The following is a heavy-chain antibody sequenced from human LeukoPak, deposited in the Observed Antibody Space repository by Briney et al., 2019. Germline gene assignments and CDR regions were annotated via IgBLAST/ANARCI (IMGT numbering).Heavy chain of an antibody. CDR2: IXXSGST. J-gene: IGHJ4*02. CDR1: GGSISTYY. CDR3: ARDPXHXHSFDY. V-gene: IGHV4-4*07. Sequence: PSETLSLTCTVSGGSISTYYWSWIRQPAGKGLEWIGRIXXSGSTNYNPSLKSRVTMSVDTSKNQFSLKLNSVTAADTAVYYCARDPXHXHSFDYWGQGTLVTVSS.